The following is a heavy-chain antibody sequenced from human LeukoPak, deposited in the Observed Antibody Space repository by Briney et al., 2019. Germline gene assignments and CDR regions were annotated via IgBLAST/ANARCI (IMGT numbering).Heavy chain of an antibody. Sequence: KPSETLSLTCTVSGGSISSGDYYWSWIRQPPGKGLEWIGYIYYSGSTYYNPSLKSRVTISVDTSKNQFSLKLSSVTAADTAVYYCARDTCGGDCYSSSFPFDYWGQGTLVTVSS. CDR3: ARDTCGGDCYSSSFPFDY. CDR1: GGSISSGDYY. CDR2: IYYSGST. V-gene: IGHV4-30-4*08. J-gene: IGHJ4*02. D-gene: IGHD2-21*01.